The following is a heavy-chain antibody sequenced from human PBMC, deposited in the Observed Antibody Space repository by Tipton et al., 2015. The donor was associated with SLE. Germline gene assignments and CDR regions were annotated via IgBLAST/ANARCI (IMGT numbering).Heavy chain of an antibody. Sequence: TLSLTCNVSGGSITSYYWSWIRQSPGKGLEWIGYMYYSGSTRYNPSLESRVTISLDTSKSHFSLKLGSVTAADTAIYYCARQLGWGDPFAFDYWDQGTLVTVSS. CDR1: GGSITSYY. J-gene: IGHJ4*02. D-gene: IGHD2-21*02. V-gene: IGHV4-59*08. CDR3: ARQLGWGDPFAFDY. CDR2: MYYSGST.